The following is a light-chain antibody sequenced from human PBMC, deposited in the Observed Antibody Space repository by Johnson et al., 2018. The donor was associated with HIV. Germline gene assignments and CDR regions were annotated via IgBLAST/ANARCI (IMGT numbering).Light chain of an antibody. Sequence: QPVLTQPPSVSAAPGQKVTISCSGSSSNIGNNYVSWYQQLPGTASKLLIYENNKRPSGIPDRVSGSKSGTSATLGITGLQTGDEADYYCGTWASSLSAGVFGTGTKVTVL. CDR3: GTWASSLSAGV. V-gene: IGLV1-51*02. CDR2: ENN. J-gene: IGLJ1*01. CDR1: SSNIGNNY.